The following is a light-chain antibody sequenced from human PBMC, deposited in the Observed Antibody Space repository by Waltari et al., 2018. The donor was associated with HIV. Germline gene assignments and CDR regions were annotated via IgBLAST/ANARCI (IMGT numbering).Light chain of an antibody. CDR1: QSLLHINGYNY. V-gene: IGKV2-28*01. Sequence: DIVMTQSPLSLPVTPGEPASISCRSSQSLLHINGYNYLDWYLQKPGQSPHLLIYLGSNRASGVPDRFSGSGSGTDFTLKISRVEAEDVGVYYCMQALQTPRTFGQGTKVEIK. CDR2: LGS. J-gene: IGKJ1*01. CDR3: MQALQTPRT.